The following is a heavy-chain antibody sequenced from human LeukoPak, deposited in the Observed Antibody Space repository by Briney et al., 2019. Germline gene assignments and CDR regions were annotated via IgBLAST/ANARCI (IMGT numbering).Heavy chain of an antibody. CDR1: GYTFTGYY. D-gene: IGHD6-19*01. CDR2: INPNSGGT. Sequence: GASVKVSRKASGYTFTGYYMHWVRQAPGQGLEWMGWINPNSGGTNYAQKFQGWVTMTRDTSISTAYMELSRLRSDDTAVYYCARDRQSAGRDAFDIWGQGTMVTVSS. J-gene: IGHJ3*02. V-gene: IGHV1-2*04. CDR3: ARDRQSAGRDAFDI.